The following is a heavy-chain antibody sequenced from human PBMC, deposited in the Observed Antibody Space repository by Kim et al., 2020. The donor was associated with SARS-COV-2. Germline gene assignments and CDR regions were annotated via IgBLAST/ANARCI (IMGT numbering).Heavy chain of an antibody. Sequence: SVKGRFTISRDKAKNSLYLQMNSLSAEDTAVYYCARYQPAYYYYYYYMDVWGKGTTVTVSS. CDR3: ARYQPAYYYYYYYMDV. D-gene: IGHD2-2*01. V-gene: IGHV3-48*03. J-gene: IGHJ6*03.